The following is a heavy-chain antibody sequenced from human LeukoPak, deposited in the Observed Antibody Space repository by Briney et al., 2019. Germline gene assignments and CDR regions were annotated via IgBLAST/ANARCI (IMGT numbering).Heavy chain of an antibody. V-gene: IGHV1-69*05. J-gene: IGHJ4*02. CDR1: GGTFSSYT. Sequence: SVKVSCKASGGTFSSYTISWVRQAPGQGLEWMGRIIPLFGTVDYAQKFQGRVTITTDESATTAYMQLSSLKSDDTAVYYCARGVRSAFYTPPPDYWGQGTRVTVSS. CDR2: IIPLFGTV. D-gene: IGHD3-3*01. CDR3: ARGVRSAFYTPPPDY.